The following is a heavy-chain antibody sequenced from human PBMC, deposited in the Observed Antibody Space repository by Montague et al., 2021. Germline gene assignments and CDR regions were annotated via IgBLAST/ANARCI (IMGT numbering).Heavy chain of an antibody. CDR1: GFTFSRFA. D-gene: IGHD6-19*01. J-gene: IGHJ4*02. Sequence: YRRLSCAASGFTFSRFAMSWVRQAPGKGLEWVSIIHRRGSPTYYGDSVKGRFTISRDDSKNMLYLQLNSLRAEDTAVYYCAKDRGDSSGWPIFDYWGQGTLVTVSS. CDR3: AKDRGDSSGWPIFDY. CDR2: IHRRGSPT. V-gene: IGHV3-23*03.